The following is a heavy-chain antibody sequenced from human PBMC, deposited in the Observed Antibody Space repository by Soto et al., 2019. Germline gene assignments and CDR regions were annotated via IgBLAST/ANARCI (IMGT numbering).Heavy chain of an antibody. J-gene: IGHJ4*02. V-gene: IGHV1-69*02. CDR1: GGTFSSYT. D-gene: IGHD4-17*01. Sequence: EASVKVSCKASGGTFSSYTISWVRRAPGQGLEWMGRIIPILGIANYAQKFQGRVTITADKSTSTAYMELSSLRSEDTAVYYCVSTPSYGDYESVYYFDYWGQGTLVTVSS. CDR2: IIPILGIA. CDR3: VSTPSYGDYESVYYFDY.